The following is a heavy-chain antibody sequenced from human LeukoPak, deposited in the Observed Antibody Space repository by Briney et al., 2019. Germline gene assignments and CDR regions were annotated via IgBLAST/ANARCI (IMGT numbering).Heavy chain of an antibody. CDR3: ARHVASYDFDY. V-gene: IGHV4-39*01. J-gene: IGHJ4*02. CDR2: IYNSGNT. Sequence: PSETLSLTCSVSGGSISSNTYYWGWIRQPPGKGLEWVASIYNSGNTYYNPSLGGRVTVSVDRTKSQISLKVTSVTASDTAVYYCARHVASYDFDYWGQGTLVTVSS. CDR1: GGSISSNTYY. D-gene: IGHD2-21*01.